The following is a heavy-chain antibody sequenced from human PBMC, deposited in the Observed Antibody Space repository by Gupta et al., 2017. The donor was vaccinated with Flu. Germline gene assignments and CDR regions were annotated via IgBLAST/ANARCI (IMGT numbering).Heavy chain of an antibody. Sequence: EVQLVESGGGLVQAGGSLRLSCAASGFTFASYWMRWARQAPGKGLEWVANIKPDGSEKSYVDSVKGRFTVSRDNAKNSLYLQMNSLRADDTAVYYCARDFWYSADYWGQGTLVTVSS. CDR2: IKPDGSEK. CDR1: GFTFASYW. CDR3: ARDFWYSADY. D-gene: IGHD6-13*01. J-gene: IGHJ4*02. V-gene: IGHV3-7*01.